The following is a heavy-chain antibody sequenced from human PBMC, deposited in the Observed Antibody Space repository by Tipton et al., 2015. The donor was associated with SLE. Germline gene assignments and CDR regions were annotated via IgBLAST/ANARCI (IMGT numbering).Heavy chain of an antibody. Sequence: SLRLSCAASGFTFSSYSMNWVRQAPGKGLEWVSVIYSGGSTYYADSVKGRFTISRDNSKNTLYLQMNSLRAEDTAVYYCARGWVGDLLFWYYFDYWGQGTLVTVSS. CDR3: ARGWVGDLLFWYYFDY. CDR2: IYSGGST. V-gene: IGHV3-53*01. D-gene: IGHD2-21*01. CDR1: GFTFSSYS. J-gene: IGHJ4*02.